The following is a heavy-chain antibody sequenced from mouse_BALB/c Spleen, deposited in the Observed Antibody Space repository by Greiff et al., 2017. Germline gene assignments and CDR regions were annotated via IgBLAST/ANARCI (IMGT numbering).Heavy chain of an antibody. V-gene: IGHV1-82*01. CDR1: GYAFSSSW. CDR3: ARIDYYGSSWYFDV. D-gene: IGHD1-1*01. J-gene: IGHJ1*01. Sequence: QVQLQESGPELVKPGASVKISCKASGYAFSSSWMNWVKQRPGQGLEWIGRIYPGDGDTNYNGKFKGKATLTADKSSSTAYMQLSSLTSVDSAVYFCARIDYYGSSWYFDVWGAGTTVTVSS. CDR2: IYPGDGDT.